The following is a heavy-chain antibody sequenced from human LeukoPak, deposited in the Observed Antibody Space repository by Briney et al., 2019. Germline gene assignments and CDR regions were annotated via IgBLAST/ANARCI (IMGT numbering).Heavy chain of an antibody. J-gene: IGHJ4*02. CDR3: AKDRGIVGAILDY. D-gene: IGHD1-26*01. V-gene: IGHV3-23*01. Sequence: GGSLRLSCAASGFTFSSYAMSWVRQAPGKGLEWVSAISSSGGSTYYADSVKGRFTISRNNSKNALYLQMNSLGAEDTAVYYCAKDRGIVGAILDYWGQGTLVTVSS. CDR2: ISSSGGST. CDR1: GFTFSSYA.